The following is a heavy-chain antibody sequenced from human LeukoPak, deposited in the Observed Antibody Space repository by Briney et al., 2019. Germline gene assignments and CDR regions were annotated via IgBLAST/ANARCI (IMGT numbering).Heavy chain of an antibody. CDR3: VRDNRFFDAFDI. D-gene: IGHD2/OR15-2a*01. CDR1: GFTFDDFG. V-gene: IGHV3-20*04. Sequence: VGSLRLSCAASGFTFDDFGMSWVRQAPGKGLEWVSGINWNGGSTGYADSVKGRFTISRDNAKNSLYLQMNSLRAEDTALYYCVRDNRFFDAFDIWGQGTMVTVSS. CDR2: INWNGGST. J-gene: IGHJ3*02.